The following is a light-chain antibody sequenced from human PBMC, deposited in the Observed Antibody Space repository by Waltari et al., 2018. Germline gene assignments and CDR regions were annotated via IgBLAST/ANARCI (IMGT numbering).Light chain of an antibody. Sequence: EIVLTQSPGTLSLSPGERATLSCRASQSVGRYLAWYQQKPGQAPRLLIYGASTMATGIPDRFSGSWSGRDFSLIISRLEPEDFAVYFCQKYEALPATFGQGTKVEIK. CDR2: GAS. J-gene: IGKJ1*01. V-gene: IGKV3-20*01. CDR3: QKYEALPAT. CDR1: QSVGRY.